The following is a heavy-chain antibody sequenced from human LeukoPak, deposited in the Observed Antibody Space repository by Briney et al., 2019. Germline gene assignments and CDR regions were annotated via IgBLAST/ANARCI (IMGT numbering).Heavy chain of an antibody. V-gene: IGHV3-30*01. CDR1: GFTFSSYA. CDR2: ISYDGSNK. CDR3: ARASAAIAPIAGLPGDY. Sequence: PGGSLRLSCAASGFTFSSYAMHWVRQAPGKGLEWVAVISYDGSNKYYADSVKGRFTISRDNSKNTLYLQMNSLRGEDTAVYYCARASAAIAPIAGLPGDYWGQGTLVTFSS. D-gene: IGHD2-2*02. J-gene: IGHJ4*02.